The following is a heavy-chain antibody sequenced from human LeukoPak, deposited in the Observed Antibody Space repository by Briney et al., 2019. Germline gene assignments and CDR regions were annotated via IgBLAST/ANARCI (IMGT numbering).Heavy chain of an antibody. CDR1: GYSISSGYY. CDR2: IYHSGST. J-gene: IGHJ5*02. V-gene: IGHV4-38-2*02. D-gene: IGHD3-10*01. CDR3: ARYLRDYIGWFDP. Sequence: SETLSLTCTVSGYSISSGYYWGWIRQPPGQGLEWIGSIYHSGSTYYNPSLKSRVTISVDTSKNQFSLKLSSVTAADTAVYYCARYLRDYIGWFDPWGQGTLVTVSS.